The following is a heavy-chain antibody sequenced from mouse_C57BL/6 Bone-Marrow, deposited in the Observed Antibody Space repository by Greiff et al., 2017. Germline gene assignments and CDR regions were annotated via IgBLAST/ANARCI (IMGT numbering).Heavy chain of an antibody. CDR2: IYPRCGNT. Sequence: QVHVKQSGAELARPGASVKLSCKASGYTFTSYGISWVKQRPGQGLEWIGEIYPRCGNTYYNEKFKGKATLTADKSSSTAYMLLRSLTSEDSAVYFCARYITTVARFAYWGQGTLVTVSA. V-gene: IGHV1-81*01. D-gene: IGHD1-1*01. CDR1: GYTFTSYG. CDR3: ARYITTVARFAY. J-gene: IGHJ3*01.